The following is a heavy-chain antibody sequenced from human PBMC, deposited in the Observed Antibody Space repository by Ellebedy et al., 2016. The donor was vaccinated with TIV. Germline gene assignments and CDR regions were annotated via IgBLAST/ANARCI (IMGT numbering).Heavy chain of an antibody. V-gene: IGHV1-8*01. CDR3: ARPSLYFDWLFPKLEYYFDY. CDR2: MNPNSGNT. Sequence: ASVKVSXKASGYTFTSYDINWVRQATGQGLEWMGWMNPNSGNTGYAQKFQGRVTMTRNTSISTAYMELSSLRSEDTAVYYCARPSLYFDWLFPKLEYYFDYWGQGTLVTVSS. CDR1: GYTFTSYD. D-gene: IGHD3-9*01. J-gene: IGHJ4*02.